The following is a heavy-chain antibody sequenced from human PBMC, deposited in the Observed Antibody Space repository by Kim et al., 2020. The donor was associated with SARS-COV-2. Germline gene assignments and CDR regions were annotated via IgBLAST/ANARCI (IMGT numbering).Heavy chain of an antibody. V-gene: IGHV3-48*03. CDR3: AREYGDYHYYYGMDV. J-gene: IGHJ6*02. Sequence: GGSLRLSCAASGFTFSSYEMNWVRQAPGKGLEWVSYISSSGSTIYYADSVKGRFTISRDNAKNSLYLQMNSLRAEDTAVYYCAREYGDYHYYYGMDVWGQGTTVTVSS. CDR1: GFTFSSYE. CDR2: ISSSGSTI. D-gene: IGHD4-17*01.